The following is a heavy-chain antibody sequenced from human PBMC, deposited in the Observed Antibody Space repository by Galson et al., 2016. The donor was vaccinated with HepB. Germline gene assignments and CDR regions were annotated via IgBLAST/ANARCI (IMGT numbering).Heavy chain of an antibody. CDR1: GFSFRGYA. CDR3: AKDGGAEDYIGSTCYSRVFFDY. D-gene: IGHD2-15*01. V-gene: IGHV3-30*04. J-gene: IGHJ4*02. Sequence: FLRLSCAATGFSFRGYAMHLVRHVPRKGLEWVAVISFDGSDEDYADSVKGRFPITRDNSMNKLYLKMNIVKVEATAVFYCAKDGGAEDYIGSTCYSRVFFDYWGQGALVAVSS. CDR2: ISFDGSDE.